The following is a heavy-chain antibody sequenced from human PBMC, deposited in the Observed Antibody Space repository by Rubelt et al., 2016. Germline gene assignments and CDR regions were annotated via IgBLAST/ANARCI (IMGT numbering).Heavy chain of an antibody. CDR3: AGRTAASGTFYH. J-gene: IGHJ4*02. CDR2: SHYSGTT. V-gene: IGHV4-59*08. Sequence: GWIRRPPGKGLEWIGYSHYSGTTNYSPSLRSRVTMSVDTSQNQVSLRLTSVTAADTAVYYCAGRTAASGTFYHWSQGTLVTVSS. D-gene: IGHD1/OR15-1a*01.